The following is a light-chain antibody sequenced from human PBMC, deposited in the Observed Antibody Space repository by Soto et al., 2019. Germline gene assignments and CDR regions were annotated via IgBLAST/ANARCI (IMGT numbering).Light chain of an antibody. CDR1: QSISNR. Sequence: DIQMTQSPSILSASVGDRVTITCRASQSISNRLAWYQQKPGRAPKVVIYDASSLESGVPSRFSGSGSGTTFTLTISSLQSDDFATYYCLQYNGYYRTFGQGTKVDIK. V-gene: IGKV1-5*01. J-gene: IGKJ1*01. CDR2: DAS. CDR3: LQYNGYYRT.